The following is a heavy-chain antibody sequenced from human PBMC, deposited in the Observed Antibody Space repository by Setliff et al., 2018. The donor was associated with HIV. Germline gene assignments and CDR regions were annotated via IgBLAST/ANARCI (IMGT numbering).Heavy chain of an antibody. CDR2: ISGSSTTI. V-gene: IGHV3-48*04. CDR3: ARDQWVGATADYYYYMDV. J-gene: IGHJ6*03. CDR1: GFTFSSYG. Sequence: GSLRLSCAASGFTFSSYGMTWVRQAPGKGLEWVSYISGSSTTIYYADSVKGRFTISRDNAKNLLYLQMNTLRAEDTAVYYCARDQWVGATADYYYYMDVWGKGTTVTVSS. D-gene: IGHD1-26*01.